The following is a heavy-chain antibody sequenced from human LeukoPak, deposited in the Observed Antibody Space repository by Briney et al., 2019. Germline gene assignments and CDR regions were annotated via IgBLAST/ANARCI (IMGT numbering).Heavy chain of an antibody. J-gene: IGHJ4*02. Sequence: PSETLSLTCTVSGGSMSNYYWSWIRQPPGKGLEWISYIYQTGDTGYNTSLKSRATISLDMSKNQFSLILSAVTAADTAVYYCARHEFAGPFAYWGQGALVTVSS. CDR3: ARHEFAGPFAY. CDR1: GGSMSNYY. D-gene: IGHD6-13*01. V-gene: IGHV4-59*08. CDR2: IYQTGDT.